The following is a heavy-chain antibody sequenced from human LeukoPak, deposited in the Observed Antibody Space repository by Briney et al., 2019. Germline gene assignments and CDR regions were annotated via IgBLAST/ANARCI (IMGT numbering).Heavy chain of an antibody. J-gene: IGHJ4*02. CDR2: INGDGSWT. CDR3: VSFYETY. Sequence: PGGSLRLSCAASGNYWMHWVRQAPGKGLVWVSHINGDGSWTTYADSVKGRFTISKDNAKNTVYLQMNNLRAGDTAVYYCVSFYETYWGRGALVTVSS. V-gene: IGHV3-74*01. CDR1: GNYW. D-gene: IGHD2-2*01.